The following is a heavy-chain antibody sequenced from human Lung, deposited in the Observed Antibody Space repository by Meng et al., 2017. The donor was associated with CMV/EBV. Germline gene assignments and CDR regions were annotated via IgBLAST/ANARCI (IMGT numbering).Heavy chain of an antibody. J-gene: IGHJ6*02. D-gene: IGHD4-17*01. Sequence: SVKVSXKTFGYTFTGYYIHWVRQAPGPGLEWMGWINPNSGDTTYAQNFQGRVTMTRDTSITTAYMELSRLRSDDTAVYYCARLDDYGDTSKFDVWGQGTXVNVSS. CDR1: GYTFTGYY. V-gene: IGHV1-2*02. CDR3: ARLDDYGDTSKFDV. CDR2: INPNSGDT.